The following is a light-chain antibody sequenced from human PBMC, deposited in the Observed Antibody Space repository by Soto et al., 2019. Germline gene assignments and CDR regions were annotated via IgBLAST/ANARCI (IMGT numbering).Light chain of an antibody. Sequence: EVVLTQSPGTLSLSPGERATLSCRASQSVSSSYLTWYQQRPGQAPRLVIYGGSRRATGIPDRFSGSVSGTDFTLTISRLEPEDFAVYYCQQYSASPISFGQGTRLEIK. CDR1: QSVSSSY. J-gene: IGKJ5*01. CDR2: GGS. V-gene: IGKV3-20*01. CDR3: QQYSASPIS.